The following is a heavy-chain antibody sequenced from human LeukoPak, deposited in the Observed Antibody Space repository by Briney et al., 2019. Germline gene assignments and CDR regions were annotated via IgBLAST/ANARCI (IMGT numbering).Heavy chain of an antibody. CDR1: GFTFSSYG. CDR2: ISYDGSNE. V-gene: IGHV3-30*03. D-gene: IGHD4-17*01. J-gene: IGHJ4*02. CDR3: ARLYGDYIDY. Sequence: PGGSLRLSCAASGFTFSSYGMHWVRQAPGKGLEWVAVISYDGSNEYYADSVKGRFTISRDNSKNTLYLQMNSLRPEDTAVYYCARLYGDYIDYWGQGTLVTVSS.